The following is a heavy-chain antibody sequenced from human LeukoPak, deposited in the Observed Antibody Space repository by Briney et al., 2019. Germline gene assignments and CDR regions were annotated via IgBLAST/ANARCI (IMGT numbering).Heavy chain of an antibody. D-gene: IGHD3-10*01. Sequence: PGGSLRLSCAASGFTFNNYLMSWVRQAPGKGLEWVSVLFTGGGRTLYADSMKGRFTISGDTSRTTLYLQMNGLRAEDTAVYYCAKECDYSPGHKFDLWGQGTLVTVSS. J-gene: IGHJ4*02. V-gene: IGHV3-23*01. CDR2: LFTGGGRT. CDR3: AKECDYSPGHKFDL. CDR1: GFTFNNYL.